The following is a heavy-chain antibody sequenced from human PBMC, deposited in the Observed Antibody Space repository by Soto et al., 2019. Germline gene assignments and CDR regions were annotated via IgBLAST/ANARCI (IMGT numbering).Heavy chain of an antibody. V-gene: IGHV4-30-4*01. J-gene: IGHJ3*01. CDR3: ARDKWSGYDSGAFDV. D-gene: IGHD6-25*01. Sequence: QVQLQESSPGLVKPSQTLSLTCSVSGDSIRSPDCYWGWLRQTPGKGLEWIGYSYYTGSSYYHPSLKSRVSISVDTSTNQFSLKLNSVSAADTAIYYCARDKWSGYDSGAFDVWGQGTTVTVSS. CDR1: GDSIRSPDCY. CDR2: SYYTGSS.